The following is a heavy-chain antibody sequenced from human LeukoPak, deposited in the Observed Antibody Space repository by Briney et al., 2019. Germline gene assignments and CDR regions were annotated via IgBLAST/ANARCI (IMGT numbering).Heavy chain of an antibody. D-gene: IGHD3-9*01. Sequence: SVTVSCKASGGTFSNYAITWVRQAPGPGLEWMGGVIPIFDTSNYAQKFQGRVTITADKSTSTAYMELSSLRSEDTAVYYCATEPPFYDILTAYSPYPCGQGTLVTVSS. CDR2: VIPIFDTS. V-gene: IGHV1-69*06. CDR3: ATEPPFYDILTAYSPYP. CDR1: GGTFSNYA. J-gene: IGHJ5*02.